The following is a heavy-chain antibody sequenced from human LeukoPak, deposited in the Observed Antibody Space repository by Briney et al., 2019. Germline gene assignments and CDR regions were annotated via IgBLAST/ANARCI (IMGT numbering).Heavy chain of an antibody. CDR1: GYTFTSYD. CDR3: ARGIRVRGVIRYYGMDV. D-gene: IGHD3-10*01. CDR2: MNPNSGNT. Sequence: ASVKVSCKASGYTFTSYDINWVRQATGQGLEWMGWMNPNSGNTSYAQKFQGRVTMTRNTSISTAYMELSSLRSEDTAVYYCARGIRVRGVIRYYGMDVWGQGTTVTVSS. V-gene: IGHV1-8*01. J-gene: IGHJ6*02.